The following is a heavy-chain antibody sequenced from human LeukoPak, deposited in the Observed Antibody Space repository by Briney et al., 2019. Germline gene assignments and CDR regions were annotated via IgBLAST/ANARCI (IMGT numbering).Heavy chain of an antibody. V-gene: IGHV1-8*01. D-gene: IGHD6-13*01. CDR2: MNPNSGNT. CDR1: GYSFSTCD. Sequence: ASVKVSCKASGYSFSTCDINWVRQAAGQGLEWMGWMNPNSGNTGYAQKFQGRVTMTRDTSISTAYMELSSLGSEDTAVYYCVRDTRGAAAAGDPFDIWGQGTLVTVSS. J-gene: IGHJ3*02. CDR3: VRDTRGAAAAGDPFDI.